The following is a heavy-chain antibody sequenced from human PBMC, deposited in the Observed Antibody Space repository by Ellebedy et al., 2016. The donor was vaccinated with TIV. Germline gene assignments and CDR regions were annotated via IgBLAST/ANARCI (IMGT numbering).Heavy chain of an antibody. Sequence: SQSLSLTCXVYCVSFSGYYWSWIRQPPRKGPEWIGEIIHSGSSNYNPSLKSRVTSSVDTSKNQFSLRLSSVTAADTAFYYCARAPPTSGTLFYWGQGTLVTVSS. CDR3: ARAPPTSGTLFY. D-gene: IGHD3-10*01. CDR1: CVSFSGYY. V-gene: IGHV4-34*12. J-gene: IGHJ4*02. CDR2: IIHSGSS.